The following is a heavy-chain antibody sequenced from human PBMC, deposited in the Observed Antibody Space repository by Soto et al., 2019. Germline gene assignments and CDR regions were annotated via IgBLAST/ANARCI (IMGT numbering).Heavy chain of an antibody. V-gene: IGHV1-69*12. D-gene: IGHD2-15*01. Sequence: QVQLVQSGAEVQKPGSSVKVSCKASGGTFSTYTLYWVRQAPGQGLEWMGGISPGIDIRDYAQKFQGRVTITANESTSTVYMQLSTRISEDPALYYCAGGMCFGGSCYLDVWGQGTLVTVSS. CDR1: GGTFSTYT. CDR3: AGGMCFGGSCYLDV. J-gene: IGHJ4*02. CDR2: ISPGIDIR.